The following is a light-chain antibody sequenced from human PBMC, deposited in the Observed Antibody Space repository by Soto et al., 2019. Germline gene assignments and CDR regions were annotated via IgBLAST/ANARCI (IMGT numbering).Light chain of an antibody. CDR1: QDISNY. CDR2: DAS. V-gene: IGKV1-33*01. J-gene: IGKJ4*01. Sequence: DIQMTQSPSSLSASVGDRVTITCQASQDISNYLNWYQQKPGKAPKLLIYDASNLETGVPSRFIVSGSGTDFTLTISSLQPEDIATYYCQQYVNLPPTFGGGNTLEIK. CDR3: QQYVNLPPT.